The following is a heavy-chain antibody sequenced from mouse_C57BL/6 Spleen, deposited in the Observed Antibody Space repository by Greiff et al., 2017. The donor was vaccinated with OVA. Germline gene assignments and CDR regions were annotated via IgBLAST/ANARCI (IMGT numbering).Heavy chain of an antibody. V-gene: IGHV1-18*01. CDR3: ARRGGLTGTAWFAY. CDR2: INPNNGGT. CDR1: GYTFTDYN. Sequence: EVQLQQSGPELVKPGASVKIPCKASGYTFTDYNMDWVKQSHGKSLEWIGDINPNNGGTIYNQKFKGKATLTVDKSSSTAYMELRSLTSEDTAVYYCARRGGLTGTAWFAYWGQGTLVTVSA. D-gene: IGHD4-1*01. J-gene: IGHJ3*01.